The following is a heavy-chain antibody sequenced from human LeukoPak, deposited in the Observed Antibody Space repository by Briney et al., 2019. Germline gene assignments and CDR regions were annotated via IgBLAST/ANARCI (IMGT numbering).Heavy chain of an antibody. J-gene: IGHJ4*02. CDR2: IYSGDTP. CDR1: GFTVSSNY. CDR3: ARDLRPAS. Sequence: PGGSLRLSCAASGFTVSSNYMSWVRQAPGKGLEWGSVIYSGDTPYYAGSLKRRFTISRDNSKTTLYLQMNSLRAEDTAVYYCARDLRPASWGQGTLVTVSS. D-gene: IGHD6-25*01. V-gene: IGHV3-66*01.